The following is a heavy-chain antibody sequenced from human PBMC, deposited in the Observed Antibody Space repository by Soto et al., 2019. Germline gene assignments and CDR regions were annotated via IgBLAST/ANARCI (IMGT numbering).Heavy chain of an antibody. CDR1: GDSMTTVGYY. CDR3: TRGDY. V-gene: IGHV4-31*01. Sequence: QVQLQESGPGLVKPSQTLSLTCTVSGDSMTTVGYYWTWIRQHPGQGLEWIGFISYSGRTYCSSSIKGAVAISAETAKNQFSLELNSVTAADTAVYYCTRGDYSGQGTLVTVSS. J-gene: IGHJ4*02. CDR2: ISYSGRT.